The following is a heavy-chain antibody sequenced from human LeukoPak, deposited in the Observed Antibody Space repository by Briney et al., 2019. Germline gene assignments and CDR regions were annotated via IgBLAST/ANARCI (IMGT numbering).Heavy chain of an antibody. J-gene: IGHJ3*02. V-gene: IGHV1-69*13. CDR3: ARGGGYYDSSGERDAFDI. Sequence: SVKVSCTASGGTFSSYAISWVRQAPGQGLEWMGGIIPIFGTANYAQKFQGRVTITADESTSTAYMELSSLRSEDTAVYYCARGGGYYDSSGERDAFDIWGQGTMVTVSS. CDR1: GGTFSSYA. CDR2: IIPIFGTA. D-gene: IGHD3-22*01.